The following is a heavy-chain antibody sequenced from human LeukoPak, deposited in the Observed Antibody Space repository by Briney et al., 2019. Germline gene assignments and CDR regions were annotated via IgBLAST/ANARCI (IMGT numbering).Heavy chain of an antibody. D-gene: IGHD2-2*01. CDR1: GFTFSSYA. V-gene: IGHV3-23*01. J-gene: IGHJ4*02. Sequence: GGSLRLSCAASGFTFSSYAMSWVRQAPGKGLEWVSAISGSGDSTYYADSVKGRFTISRDNSKNTLYLQMNSLRAEDTAVYYCAKGTGPYIVVIPAVIDWGQGTLVTVSS. CDR2: ISGSGDST. CDR3: AKGTGPYIVVIPAVID.